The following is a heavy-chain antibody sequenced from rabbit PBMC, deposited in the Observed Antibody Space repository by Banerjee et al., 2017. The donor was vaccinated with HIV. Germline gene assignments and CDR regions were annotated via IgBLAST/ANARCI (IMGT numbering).Heavy chain of an antibody. CDR1: GFSFSSGYD. D-gene: IGHD4-1*01. CDR2: IYIGSSGGT. V-gene: IGHV1S45*01. CDR3: ARDDTSSGWGYYYNL. J-gene: IGHJ4*01. Sequence: QEQLEESGGDLVKPGASLTLTCTASGFSFSSGYDMCWVRQAPGKGLEWIACIYIGSSGGTYYASWAKGRVTISKTSSTTVTLQMTSLTAADTATYFCARDDTSSGWGYYYNLWGPGTLVTVS.